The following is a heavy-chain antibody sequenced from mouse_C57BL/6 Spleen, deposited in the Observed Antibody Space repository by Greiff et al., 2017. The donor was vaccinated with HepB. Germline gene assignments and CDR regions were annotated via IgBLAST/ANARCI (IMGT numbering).Heavy chain of an antibody. D-gene: IGHD2-4*01. Sequence: QVQLQQSGAELMKPGASVKLSCKATGYTFTGYWIEWVKQRPGHGLEWIGEILPGSGSTNYNEKFKGKATLTADTSSHTAYMQLSSLTTEDTAIYYCARSVYYDYGGEPLYAMDYWGQGTSVTVSS. CDR2: ILPGSGST. J-gene: IGHJ4*01. V-gene: IGHV1-9*01. CDR3: ARSVYYDYGGEPLYAMDY. CDR1: GYTFTGYW.